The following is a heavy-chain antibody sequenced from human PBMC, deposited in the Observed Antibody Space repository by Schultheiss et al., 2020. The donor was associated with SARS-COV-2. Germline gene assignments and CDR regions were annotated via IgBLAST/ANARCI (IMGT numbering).Heavy chain of an antibody. J-gene: IGHJ3*02. CDR3: SRQGGDTAMVCGIYFDI. CDR2: ISGSGGST. D-gene: IGHD5-18*01. CDR1: GFTFSSYA. Sequence: GESLKISCAASGFTFSSYAMSWVRQAPGKGLEWVSAISGSGGSTYYADSVKGRFTISRDNSKNTLYLQMNSLRAEDTAVYYCSRQGGDTAMVCGIYFDIWGQGTMVTVSS. V-gene: IGHV3-23*01.